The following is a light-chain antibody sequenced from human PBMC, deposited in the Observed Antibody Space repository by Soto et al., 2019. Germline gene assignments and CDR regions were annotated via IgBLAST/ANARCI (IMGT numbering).Light chain of an antibody. V-gene: IGKV1-5*03. CDR2: KAS. CDR1: QSISPW. Sequence: DIPMTQSPSTLSASVGDRVTITCRASQSISPWLAWYQQKPGKAPKLLIYKASSLETGVPSRFSGSGSGTEFTLTISSLQPDDFATYYCQQYKSYSTAFGPGTKVDIK. J-gene: IGKJ3*01. CDR3: QQYKSYSTA.